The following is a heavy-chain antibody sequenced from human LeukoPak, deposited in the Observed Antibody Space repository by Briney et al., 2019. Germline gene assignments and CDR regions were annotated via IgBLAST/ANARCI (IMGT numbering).Heavy chain of an antibody. D-gene: IGHD5-18*01. CDR2: IIPIFGTA. CDR3: ASIGGYSYGDEGNYFDY. J-gene: IGHJ4*02. V-gene: IGHV1-69*05. Sequence: ASVKVSCKASGGTFSSYAISWVRQAPGQGLEWMGRIIPIFGTANYAQKFQGRVTIATDESTSTAYMELSSPRSEDTAVYYCASIGGYSYGDEGNYFDYWGQGTLVTVSS. CDR1: GGTFSSYA.